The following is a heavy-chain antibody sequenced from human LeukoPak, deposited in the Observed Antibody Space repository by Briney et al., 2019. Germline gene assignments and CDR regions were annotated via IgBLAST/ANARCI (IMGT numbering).Heavy chain of an antibody. J-gene: IGHJ3*02. CDR2: IYYSGST. V-gene: IGHV4-39*01. CDR3: ARHDPIVGTPDAFDI. Sequence: SETLSLTCTVSGGSISSSTYYWGWIRQPPGKGLEWIGSIYYSGSTDYNPSLKSRVTISLDTSKNHFSLKLSSVTAADTAVYYCARHDPIVGTPDAFDIWGQGTMVTVSS. D-gene: IGHD1-26*01. CDR1: GGSISSSTYY.